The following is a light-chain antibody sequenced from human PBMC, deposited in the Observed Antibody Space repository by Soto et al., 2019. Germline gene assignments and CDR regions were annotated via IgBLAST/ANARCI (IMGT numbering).Light chain of an antibody. Sequence: EIVLTQSPATLSLSPGERATLSCRASQSVSSYLAWYQQKPGQAPSLLIYDASNRATGIPARFSGSGSGTDFTLTISSLETEDFAVYYCQQRSNWPPALTFGGGTKVEIK. CDR2: DAS. J-gene: IGKJ4*01. CDR3: QQRSNWPPALT. V-gene: IGKV3-11*01. CDR1: QSVSSY.